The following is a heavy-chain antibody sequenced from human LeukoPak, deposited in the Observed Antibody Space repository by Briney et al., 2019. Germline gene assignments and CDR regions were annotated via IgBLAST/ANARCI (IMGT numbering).Heavy chain of an antibody. CDR1: GFTFSGSA. CDR3: TGNYYGPGSYADFDY. D-gene: IGHD3-10*01. J-gene: IGHJ4*02. Sequence: GGSLRLSCVASGFTFSGSALHWVRQASGKGLEWVGRIRSTANGYATAYAASVKGRFTISRDDSKNTAYLQMDSLKTEDTAVYYCTGNYYGPGSYADFDYWGQGTLVTVSS. CDR2: IRSTANGYAT. V-gene: IGHV3-73*01.